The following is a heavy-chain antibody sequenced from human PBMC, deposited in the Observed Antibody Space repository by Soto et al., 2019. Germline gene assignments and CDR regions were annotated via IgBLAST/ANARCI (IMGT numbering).Heavy chain of an antibody. J-gene: IGHJ5*02. V-gene: IGHV1-69*01. CDR1: GGTFSSYA. CDR2: IIPIYGTA. CDR3: ARGTRSRRYYYDSSAYYNWFDP. Sequence: QVQLVPSGAEVKKPGSSVKVSCKASGGTFSSYAISWVRQAPGQGLEWMGGIIPIYGTANYAQKFQGRVTITADESTSTAYMELSSLRSEDTAVYYCARGTRSRRYYYDSSAYYNWFDPWGQGTLVTVSS. D-gene: IGHD3-22*01.